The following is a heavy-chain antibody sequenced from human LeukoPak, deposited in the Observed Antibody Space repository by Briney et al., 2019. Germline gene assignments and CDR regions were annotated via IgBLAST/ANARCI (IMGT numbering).Heavy chain of an antibody. J-gene: IGHJ5*02. Sequence: PGGSLRLSCAASGFTFSSYGMHWVRQAPGKGLEWVAVIWYDGSNKYYADSVKGRFTISRDNSKNTLYLQMNSLRAEDTAVYYCARDHRVYSSGWDNWFDPWGQGTLVTVSS. CDR3: ARDHRVYSSGWDNWFDP. CDR2: IWYDGSNK. D-gene: IGHD6-19*01. V-gene: IGHV3-33*01. CDR1: GFTFSSYG.